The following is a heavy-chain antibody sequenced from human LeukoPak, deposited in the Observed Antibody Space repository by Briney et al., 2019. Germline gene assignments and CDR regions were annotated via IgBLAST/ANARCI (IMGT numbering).Heavy chain of an antibody. CDR1: GYTFTAYY. CDR3: ARVDSGHDYGPS. J-gene: IGHJ3*01. V-gene: IGHV1-2*06. Sequence: GASVKVSCKASGYTFTAYYMHWVRQVPGQGLEWMGRINPNSGDTDYAQKFQGRVIMTRDTSISTAYMEMSRLRSDDTAVYYCARVDSGHDYGPSWGQGTTVTVSS. D-gene: IGHD5-12*01. CDR2: INPNSGDT.